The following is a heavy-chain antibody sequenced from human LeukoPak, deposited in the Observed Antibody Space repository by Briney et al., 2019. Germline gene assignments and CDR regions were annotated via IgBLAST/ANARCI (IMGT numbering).Heavy chain of an antibody. CDR3: ASPYSSGSYYDTFTI. J-gene: IGHJ3*02. CDR2: INAASGNT. D-gene: IGHD3-10*01. CDR1: GYTFTNYV. V-gene: IGHV1-3*01. Sequence: ASVKISCKAFGYTFTNYVFHWVRQAPGQRLEWMGWINAASGNTKYSQTFQGRVTITRDTSASTAYMELSSLRSEDTAIYYCASPYSSGSYYDTFTIWGQGTMVIVSS.